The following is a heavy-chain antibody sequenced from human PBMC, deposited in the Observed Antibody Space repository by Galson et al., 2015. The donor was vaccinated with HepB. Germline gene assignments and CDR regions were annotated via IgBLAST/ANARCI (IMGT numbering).Heavy chain of an antibody. CDR1: GYTFTNYW. V-gene: IGHV5-51*01. CDR2: IYPDDSDT. D-gene: IGHD6-13*01. CDR3: AKCRGSCNAGTCYFDY. Sequence: QSGAEVKKPGESLKISRKGSGYTFTNYWIGWVRQMPGKGLEWMGIIYPDDSDTRYSPSFQGQVTMSADRSISTAYLQWSSLKASDTAIYYCAKCRGSCNAGTCYFDYWGQGSLVTVSS. J-gene: IGHJ4*02.